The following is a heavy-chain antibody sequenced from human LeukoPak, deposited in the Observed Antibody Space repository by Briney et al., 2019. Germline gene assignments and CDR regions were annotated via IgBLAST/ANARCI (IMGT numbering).Heavy chain of an antibody. CDR2: IYYSGST. J-gene: IGHJ3*02. V-gene: IGHV4-39*07. CDR3: AAMPLLSYDALDI. CDR1: GGSISSSSYY. D-gene: IGHD2-2*01. Sequence: SETLSLTCTVSGGSISSSSYYWGWIRQPPGKGLEWIGSIYYSGSTYYNPSLKSRVTISVDTSKNQFSLKLSSVTAADTAVYYCAAMPLLSYDALDIWGQGTMVTVSS.